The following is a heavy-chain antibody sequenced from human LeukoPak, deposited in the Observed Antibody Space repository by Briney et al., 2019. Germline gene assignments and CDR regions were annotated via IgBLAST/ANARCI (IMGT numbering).Heavy chain of an antibody. CDR1: GGTFSSYA. CDR2: IIPIFGTA. CDR3: ARDGLQGFFDY. V-gene: IGHV1-69*13. Sequence: ASVKVSCKASGGTFSSYATSWVRQAPGQGLEWMGGIIPIFGTANYAQKFQGRVTITADESTSTAYMELSSLRSEDTAVYYCARDGLQGFFDYWGQGTLVTVSS. J-gene: IGHJ4*02.